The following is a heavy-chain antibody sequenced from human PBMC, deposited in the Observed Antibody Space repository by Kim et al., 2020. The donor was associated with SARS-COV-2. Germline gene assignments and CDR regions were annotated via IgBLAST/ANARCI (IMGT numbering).Heavy chain of an antibody. CDR3: ARQGGDYDFWSGYYTFYYYYMDV. D-gene: IGHD3-3*01. V-gene: IGHV4-39*01. CDR2: IYYSGST. J-gene: IGHJ6*03. CDR1: GGSISGSSYY. Sequence: SETLSLTCTVSGGSISGSSYYWGWIRQPPGKGLEWIGSIYYSGSTYYNPSLKSRVTISVDTSKNQFSLKLSSVTAADTAVYYCARQGGDYDFWSGYYTFYYYYMDVWGKGTTVTVSS.